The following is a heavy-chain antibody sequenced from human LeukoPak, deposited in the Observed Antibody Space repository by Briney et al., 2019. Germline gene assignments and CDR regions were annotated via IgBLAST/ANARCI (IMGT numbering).Heavy chain of an antibody. J-gene: IGHJ3*02. D-gene: IGHD4-17*01. V-gene: IGHV4-59*01. CDR3: AREATVTHDAFDI. CDR1: GASISSYY. CDR2: IYYSGST. Sequence: SENLSRTGSVSGASISSYYWSWIRQRPGKGLEGIGYIYYSGSTNYNPSLKSRVTISVDTSKNQFSLKLSSVTAADTAVYYCAREATVTHDAFDIWGQGTMVTVSS.